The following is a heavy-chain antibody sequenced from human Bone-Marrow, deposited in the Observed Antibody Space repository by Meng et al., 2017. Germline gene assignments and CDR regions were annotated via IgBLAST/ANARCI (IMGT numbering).Heavy chain of an antibody. D-gene: IGHD5-18*01. Sequence: SCAASGFTFSSYAMHWVRQAPGKGLEYVSAISSNGGSTYYANSVKGRFTISRDNSKNTLYLQMGSLRAEDMAVYYCAGAMVNGGAHWFDPWGQGTLVTVSS. CDR3: AGAMVNGGAHWFDP. CDR2: ISSNGGST. V-gene: IGHV3-64*01. CDR1: GFTFSSYA. J-gene: IGHJ5*02.